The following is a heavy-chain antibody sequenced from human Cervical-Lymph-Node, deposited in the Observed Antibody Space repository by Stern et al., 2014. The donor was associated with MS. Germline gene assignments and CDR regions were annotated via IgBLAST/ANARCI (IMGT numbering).Heavy chain of an antibody. V-gene: IGHV3-21*01. Sequence: VKLMQSGGGLVKPGEALRLSCDASGFTFSHYSINWVRQAPGKGLEWISSISNNSSHAYDADSVEGRFTSSRDTAKDSVSLHMVSLRAEDTAVYCCARARVGDYARSPHLDSWGQGTLVTVSS. J-gene: IGHJ4*02. CDR1: GFTFSHYS. D-gene: IGHD4-17*01. CDR3: ARARVGDYARSPHLDS. CDR2: ISNNSSHA.